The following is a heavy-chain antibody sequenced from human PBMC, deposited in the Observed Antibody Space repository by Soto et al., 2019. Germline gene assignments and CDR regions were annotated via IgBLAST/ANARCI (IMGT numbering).Heavy chain of an antibody. J-gene: IGHJ6*02. CDR3: ARHVALMYYYGVDV. D-gene: IGHD2-8*01. V-gene: IGHV4-39*01. CDR2: IFYSGTT. CDR1: GGSISNNNYY. Sequence: SETLSLTCTVSGGSISNNNYYWGWIRRPPGKGLECVGTIFYSGTTYYNPSLKSRVTISVDTSKNQFSLKLSSVTAADTAVYYCARHVALMYYYGVDVWGQGTTVTVSS.